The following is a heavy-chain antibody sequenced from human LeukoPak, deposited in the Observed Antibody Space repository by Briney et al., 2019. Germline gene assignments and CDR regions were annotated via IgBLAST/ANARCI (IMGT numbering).Heavy chain of an antibody. CDR2: INPKNGGA. J-gene: IGHJ4*02. CDR1: GYTFTGYY. Sequence: ASVKVSCKASGYTFTGYYIHWVRQAPGQGLEWMGWINPKNGGAIYAQKFQGRVTMTRDTSISTAYMELSRLRSDDTAVYYCAREGKSITGTIRGVFDYWGQGTLVTVSS. D-gene: IGHD1-7*01. CDR3: AREGKSITGTIRGVFDY. V-gene: IGHV1-2*02.